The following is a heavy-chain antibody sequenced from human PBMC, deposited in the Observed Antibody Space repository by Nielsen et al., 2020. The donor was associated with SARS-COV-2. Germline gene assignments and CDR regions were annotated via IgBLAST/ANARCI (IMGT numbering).Heavy chain of an antibody. CDR2: IYYRGST. CDR1: GDSIRSSGYY. V-gene: IGHV4-39*02. D-gene: IGHD3-10*01. J-gene: IGHJ6*02. CDR3: AREALKELLWFGESSSYYGMDV. Sequence: SETLSLTCTVSGDSIRSSGYYWGWIRQPPGKGLEWIGSIYYRGSTYYNPSLKSGVTISLDTSKNQFSLKLRSVTAADTAVYYCAREALKELLWFGESSSYYGMDVWGQGTTVTVSS.